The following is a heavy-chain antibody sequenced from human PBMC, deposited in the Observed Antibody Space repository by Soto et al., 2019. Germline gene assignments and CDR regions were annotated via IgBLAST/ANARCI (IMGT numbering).Heavy chain of an antibody. CDR2: IYWNDDE. CDR1: GFSLSTSGVG. J-gene: IGHJ6*02. D-gene: IGHD2-2*02. Sequence: QITLKESGPPLVKPTQTLTLTCTFSGFSLSTSGVGVGWIRQPPGKALEWLAVIYWNDDERYSPSLKSRLTITKDTSKNQVVLTMTNMDPVDTATYYCAHKYTGGWPYYFYGIDVWGQGTTVTVSS. CDR3: AHKYTGGWPYYFYGIDV. V-gene: IGHV2-5*01.